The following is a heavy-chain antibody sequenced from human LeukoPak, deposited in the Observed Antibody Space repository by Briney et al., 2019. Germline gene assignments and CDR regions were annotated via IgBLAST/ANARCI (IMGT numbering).Heavy chain of an antibody. CDR3: ANVAADSYYYYGMDV. V-gene: IGHV3-11*01. J-gene: IGHJ6*02. D-gene: IGHD6-13*01. CDR1: GFTFSDYY. CDR2: ISSSGSTI. Sequence: GGSLRLSCAASGFTFSDYYMSWIRQAPGKGLEWVSYISSSGSTIYYADSVKGRFTISRDNSKNSLYLQMNSLRTEDTALYYCANVAADSYYYYGMDVWGQGTTVTVSS.